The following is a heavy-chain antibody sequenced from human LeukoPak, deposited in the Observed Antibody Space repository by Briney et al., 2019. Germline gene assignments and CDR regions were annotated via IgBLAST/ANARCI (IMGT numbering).Heavy chain of an antibody. J-gene: IGHJ4*02. CDR2: MNPNSGNT. CDR1: GYTFTSYD. Sequence: GASVKVSCKASGYTFTSYDINWVRQATGQGLEWMGWMNPNSGNTGYAQKFQGRVTITRNTSISTAYMELSSLRSEDTAVYYCARGRRASSGWGFDYWGQGTLVTVSS. V-gene: IGHV1-8*03. D-gene: IGHD6-19*01. CDR3: ARGRRASSGWGFDY.